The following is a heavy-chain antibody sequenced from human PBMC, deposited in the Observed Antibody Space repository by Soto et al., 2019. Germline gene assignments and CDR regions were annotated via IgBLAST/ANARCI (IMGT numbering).Heavy chain of an antibody. D-gene: IGHD2-15*01. J-gene: IGHJ4*01. CDR3: ARAHAPTLPFDY. Sequence: PSETLSLTCTASGGSMRNVYWSWIRQPPGKRLEWIGFIFHSGNAKYNPSLKSRVTISIDTSKGQFSLSLDSVTAADTAVYFCARAHAPTLPFDYWGLGTLVTVSS. CDR1: GGSMRNVY. CDR2: IFHSGNA. V-gene: IGHV4-59*01.